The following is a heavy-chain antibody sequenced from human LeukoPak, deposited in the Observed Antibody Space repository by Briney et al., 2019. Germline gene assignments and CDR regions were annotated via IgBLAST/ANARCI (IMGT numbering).Heavy chain of an antibody. CDR1: GGSISSYY. V-gene: IGHV4-4*07. D-gene: IGHD3-3*01. CDR3: ARCCYDFWSGYYYFDY. CDR2: IYTSGST. Sequence: PSQTLSLTCTVSGGSISSYYWSWIRQPAGKGLEWIGRIYTSGSTNYNPSLKSRVTMSVDTSKNQFSLKLSSVTAADTAVYYCARCCYDFWSGYYYFDYWGQGTLVTVSS. J-gene: IGHJ4*02.